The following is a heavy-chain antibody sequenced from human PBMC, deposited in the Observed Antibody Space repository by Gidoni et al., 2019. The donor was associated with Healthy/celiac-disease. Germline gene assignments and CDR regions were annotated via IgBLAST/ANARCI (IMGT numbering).Heavy chain of an antibody. V-gene: IGHV3-23*01. CDR1: GFTFSSYA. Sequence: EVQLLESGGGLVQPGGSLRLSCAASGFTFSSYAMSWVRQAPGKGLEWVSAISGSGGSTYYADSVKGRFTISRDNSKNTLYLQMNSLRAEDTAVYYCAKDPYYYGSGSYYNDYYYYGMDVWGQGTTVTVSS. CDR2: ISGSGGST. J-gene: IGHJ6*02. D-gene: IGHD3-10*01. CDR3: AKDPYYYGSGSYYNDYYYYGMDV.